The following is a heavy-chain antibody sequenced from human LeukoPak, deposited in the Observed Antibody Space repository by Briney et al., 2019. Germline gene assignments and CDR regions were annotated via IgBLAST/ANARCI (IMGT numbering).Heavy chain of an antibody. CDR1: GFTFSGSA. J-gene: IGHJ2*01. Sequence: GGSLKLSCAASGFTFSGSAIHWVRQASGKGLEWVGHIRSKPNSYATAYAASVKGRFTISRDDSNNTAYLQMNSLKTEDTAVYYCTRRESQGRSTNWYFDLWGRGTLVTVSS. CDR2: IRSKPNSYAT. V-gene: IGHV3-73*01. CDR3: TRRESQGRSTNWYFDL. D-gene: IGHD1-14*01.